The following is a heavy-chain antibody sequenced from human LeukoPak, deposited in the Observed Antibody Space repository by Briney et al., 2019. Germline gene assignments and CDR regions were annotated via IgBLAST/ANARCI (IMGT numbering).Heavy chain of an antibody. CDR3: ARKVGAATDPLDY. CDR1: VDSICTGGYH. V-gene: IGHV4-30-4*01. Sequence: SETLSLTCTVSVDSICTGGYHWKWIRQRPGKGLEWIGYIYDSGGTYYDPSLKSRATISVDTSKNQFSLRLTSVTAADTAVYFCARKVGAATDPLDYWGQGTLVTVSS. CDR2: IYDSGGT. D-gene: IGHD6-13*01. J-gene: IGHJ4*02.